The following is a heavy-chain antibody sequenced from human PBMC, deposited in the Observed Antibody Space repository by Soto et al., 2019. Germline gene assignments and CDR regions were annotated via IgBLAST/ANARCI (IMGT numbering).Heavy chain of an antibody. J-gene: IGHJ4*02. Sequence: PGGSLRLSCAASGFTFSNAWMSWVRQAPGKGLEWVGRIKSKTDGGTTDYAAPVKGRFTISRDDSKNTLYLQMNSLKTEDTAVYYCTTDVEYGDYTDYWGQGTLVTVSS. CDR2: IKSKTDGGTT. D-gene: IGHD4-17*01. CDR3: TTDVEYGDYTDY. V-gene: IGHV3-15*01. CDR1: GFTFSNAW.